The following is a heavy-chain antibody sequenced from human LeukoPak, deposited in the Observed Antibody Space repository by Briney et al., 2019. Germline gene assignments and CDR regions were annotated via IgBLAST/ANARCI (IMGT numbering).Heavy chain of an antibody. J-gene: IGHJ6*02. CDR2: ISYDGSNK. V-gene: IGHV3-30-3*01. CDR3: ARGDTAMASDYGMDV. Sequence: GGSLRLSCAASGFTFSSYAMHWVRQAPGKGLEWVAVISYDGSNKYYADSVKGRFTISRDNSKNTLYLQMNSLRAEDTAVYYCARGDTAMASDYGMDVWGQGTTVTVSS. CDR1: GFTFSSYA. D-gene: IGHD5-18*01.